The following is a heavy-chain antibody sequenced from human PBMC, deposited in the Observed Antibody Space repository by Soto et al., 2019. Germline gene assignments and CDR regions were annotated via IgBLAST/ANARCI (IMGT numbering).Heavy chain of an antibody. D-gene: IGHD5-12*01. CDR1: GGSISSSSYY. Sequence: SETLSLTCTLSGGSISSSSYYWGWIRQPPGKWLERIGSIYYSGSTYYNPSLKSRVTISVDPSKTQFSLKLSSVTAADTAVYYCARPPPLRGYSAYDSYYFDYWGQGTLVTVSS. CDR2: IYYSGST. V-gene: IGHV4-39*01. J-gene: IGHJ4*02. CDR3: ARPPPLRGYSAYDSYYFDY.